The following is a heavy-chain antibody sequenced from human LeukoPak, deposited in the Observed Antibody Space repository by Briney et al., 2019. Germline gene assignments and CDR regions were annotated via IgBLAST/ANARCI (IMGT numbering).Heavy chain of an antibody. V-gene: IGHV3-33*01. CDR2: IWHDGSNK. J-gene: IGHJ6*03. CDR1: GFTFSSHG. Sequence: GGSLRLSCAASGFTFSSHGMHWVRQAPGKALEWVAVIWHDGSNKYYADSVKGRFTISRDNSKNTLYLQMNSLRAEDRAVYYCARDRGIAARPGYYYYYMDVWGKGTTVTVSS. D-gene: IGHD6-6*01. CDR3: ARDRGIAARPGYYYYYMDV.